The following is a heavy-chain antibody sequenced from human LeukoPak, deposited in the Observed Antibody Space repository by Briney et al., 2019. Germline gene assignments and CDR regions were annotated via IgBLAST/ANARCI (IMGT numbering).Heavy chain of an antibody. CDR3: ARDPYSGAYGNTYYYYMDV. CDR2: INCNGDST. J-gene: IGHJ6*03. V-gene: IGHV3-20*04. D-gene: IGHD1-26*01. Sequence: PGGSLRLSCAASGFTFDDYVMSWVRQAPGKGLEWVFGINCNGDSTGYADSVKGRFTIFRDNAKNSLYLQMNSLRAEDTALYYCARDPYSGAYGNTYYYYMDVWGKGTTVTISS. CDR1: GFTFDDYV.